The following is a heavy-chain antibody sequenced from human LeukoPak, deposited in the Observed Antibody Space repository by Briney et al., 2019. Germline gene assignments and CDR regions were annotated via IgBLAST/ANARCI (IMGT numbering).Heavy chain of an antibody. D-gene: IGHD4-17*01. V-gene: IGHV3-15*01. CDR3: ARDGMTTVTILHY. CDR1: GFTFSNAW. J-gene: IGHJ4*02. CDR2: IKSKTDGGTT. Sequence: PGGSLRLSCTASGFTFSNAWMSWVRQAPGKGLEWVGRIKSKTDGGTTDYAAPVKGRFTISRDDSKNTLYLQMNSLKTEDTAVYYCARDGMTTVTILHYWGQGTLVTVSS.